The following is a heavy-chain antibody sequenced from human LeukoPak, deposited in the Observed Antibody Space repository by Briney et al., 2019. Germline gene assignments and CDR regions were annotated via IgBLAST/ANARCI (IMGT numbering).Heavy chain of an antibody. V-gene: IGHV4-39*07. Sequence: SETLSLTCTVSGGSISSSSYYWGWIRQPPGKGLGWIGSIYYSGSTYYNPSLKSRVTISVDTSKNQFSLKLSSVTAADTAVYYCARGSFLDYWGQGTLVTVSS. CDR1: GGSISSSSYY. CDR3: ARGSFLDY. J-gene: IGHJ4*02. CDR2: IYYSGST.